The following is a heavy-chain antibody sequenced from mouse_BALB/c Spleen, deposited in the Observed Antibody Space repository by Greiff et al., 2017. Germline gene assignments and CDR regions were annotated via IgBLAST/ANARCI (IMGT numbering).Heavy chain of an antibody. D-gene: IGHD2-4*01. CDR3: AIYYDYDGPYFDD. CDR1: GYSITSDYA. V-gene: IGHV3-2*02. J-gene: IGHJ2*01. CDR2: ISYSGST. Sequence: EVKLLESGPGLVKPSQSLSLTCTVTGYSITSDYAWNWIRQFPGNKLEWMGYISYSGSTSYNPSLKSRISITRDTSKNQFFLQLNSVTTEDTATYYCAIYYDYDGPYFDDWGQGTTLTVSS.